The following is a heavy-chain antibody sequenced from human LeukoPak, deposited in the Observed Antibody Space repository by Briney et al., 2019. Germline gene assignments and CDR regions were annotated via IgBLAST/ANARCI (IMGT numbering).Heavy chain of an antibody. CDR3: ARAVVSKDDAFDI. J-gene: IGHJ3*02. D-gene: IGHD2-2*01. CDR1: GFTFSSYG. V-gene: IGHV3-30*02. Sequence: GGSLRLSCAASGFTFSSYGMHWVRQAPGKGLEWVAFIRYDGSNKYYADSVKGRFTISRDNSKNTLYLQMNSLRAEDTAVYYCARAVVSKDDAFDIWGQGTMVTVSS. CDR2: IRYDGSNK.